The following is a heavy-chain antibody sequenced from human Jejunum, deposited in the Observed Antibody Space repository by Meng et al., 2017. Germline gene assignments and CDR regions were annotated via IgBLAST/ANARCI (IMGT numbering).Heavy chain of an antibody. V-gene: IGHV4-61*01. J-gene: IGHJ2*01. CDR2: IDHSGST. CDR1: GFSVNILTYD. CDR3: ARAAAGTGFGYFDL. D-gene: IGHD6-19*01. Sequence: QWQMQELGLGLVRRSQTLRLWWTVAGFSVNILTYDWGWIRPPPGKGLEWIAYIDHSGSTNYNPSLKSRVIISVDTSKNQFYLQMSSLTAADTAVYYCARAAAGTGFGYFDLWGRGTLVTVSS.